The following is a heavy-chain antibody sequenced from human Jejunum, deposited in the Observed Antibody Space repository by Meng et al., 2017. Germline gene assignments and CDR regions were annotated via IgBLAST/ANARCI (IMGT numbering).Heavy chain of an antibody. CDR2: VVPIFGIT. J-gene: IGHJ4*01. Sequence: SSVKVSCKTSGGTFNTYTITWVRQAPGQGLDWMGRVVPIFGITNYAQKFQGRITITADRSTTTSYMELSSLRSDDTAVYYRAENGYTDGPDHWGQGTLVTVSS. CDR3: AENGYTDGPDH. V-gene: IGHV1-69*02. D-gene: IGHD3-16*02. CDR1: GGTFNTYT.